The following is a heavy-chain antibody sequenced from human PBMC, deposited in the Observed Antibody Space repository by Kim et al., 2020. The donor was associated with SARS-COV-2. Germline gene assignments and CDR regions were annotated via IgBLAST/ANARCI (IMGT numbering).Heavy chain of an antibody. CDR2: IYTSGST. D-gene: IGHD3-10*01. V-gene: IGHV4-61*02. CDR3: ARDSGITMVRGVITAPLGFDP. Sequence: SETLSLTCTVSGGSISSGSYYWSWIRQPAGKGLEWIGRIYTSGSTNYNPSLKSRVTISVDTSKNQFSLKLSSVTAADTAVYYCARDSGITMVRGVITAPLGFDPWGQGTLVTVSS. J-gene: IGHJ5*02. CDR1: GGSISSGSYY.